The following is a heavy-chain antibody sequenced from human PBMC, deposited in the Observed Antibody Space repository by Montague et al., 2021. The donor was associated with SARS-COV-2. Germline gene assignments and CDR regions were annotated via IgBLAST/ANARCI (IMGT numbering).Heavy chain of an antibody. D-gene: IGHD2-15*01. V-gene: IGHV4-34*01. CDR1: GXSFSGYY. J-gene: IGHJ6*02. CDR2: INHSGST. CDR3: ARGPVDDNCSGGSCYSRYYYGMDV. Sequence: SETLSFTCAVYGXSFSGYYWSWIRQPPGKGLEWIGEINHSGSTNYNPSLKSRVTISVDTSKNQFSLKLSSVTAADTAVYYCARGPVDDNCSGGSCYSRYYYGMDVWGQGTTVTVSS.